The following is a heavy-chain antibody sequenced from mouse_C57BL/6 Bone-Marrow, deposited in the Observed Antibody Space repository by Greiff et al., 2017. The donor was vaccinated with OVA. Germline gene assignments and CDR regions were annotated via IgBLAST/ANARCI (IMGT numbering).Heavy chain of an antibody. V-gene: IGHV1-81*01. CDR1: GYTFTSYG. CDR3: ARSIGSSWDYAMDY. D-gene: IGHD1-1*01. J-gene: IGHJ4*01. CDR2: IYPRSGNT. Sequence: QVQLQQSGAELARPGASVKLSCKASGYTFTSYGISWVKQRTGQGLEWIGEIYPRSGNTYYNEKFKGKATLTADKSSSTAYMELRSLTSEDSAVYFCARSIGSSWDYAMDYWGQGTSVTVSS.